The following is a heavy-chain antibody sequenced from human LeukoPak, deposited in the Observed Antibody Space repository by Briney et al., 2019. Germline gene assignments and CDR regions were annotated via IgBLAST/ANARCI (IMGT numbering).Heavy chain of an antibody. Sequence: GGSLRLSCAASGFTFSNAYMSWVRQAPGKGLEWVGRIKPKTDGETTEYAAPVKDRFSISRDDSKSMMYLQMNSLKTEDTAVYYCARVGARQILEYWGQGTLVTVSS. CDR2: IKPKTDGETT. V-gene: IGHV3-15*07. CDR3: ARVGARQILEY. J-gene: IGHJ4*02. D-gene: IGHD4-17*01. CDR1: GFTFSNAY.